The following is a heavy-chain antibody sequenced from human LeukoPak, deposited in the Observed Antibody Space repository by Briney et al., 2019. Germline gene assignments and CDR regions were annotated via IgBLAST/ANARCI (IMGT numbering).Heavy chain of an antibody. Sequence: LAGPSLRLSCAAAGLTFSNYAMSSVRQVARGWLEWEPLINYNRGRTHYAVSVKVRFTLSRDNSKNALFLQMDSLGAADTAVYYCAKDRVDYLDNTGHAGGASDVWGQGTRVTVSS. V-gene: IGHV3-23*01. J-gene: IGHJ3*01. D-gene: IGHD2-8*02. CDR1: GLTFSNYA. CDR2: INYNRGRT. CDR3: AKDRVDYLDNTGHAGGASDV.